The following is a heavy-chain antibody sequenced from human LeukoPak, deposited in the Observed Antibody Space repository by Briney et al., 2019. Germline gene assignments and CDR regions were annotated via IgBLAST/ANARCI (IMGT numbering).Heavy chain of an antibody. CDR1: GYSFTNYW. CDR2: IYPGDSDA. Sequence: PGESLKISCKGSGYSFTNYWIVWVRQMPGKGLEWMGIIYPGDSDAKYSPSFQGHVTMSADKSINTAYLQWSSLKASDSAMYYCARLDSDKAAVAIWGRGTMVTVSS. J-gene: IGHJ3*02. V-gene: IGHV5-51*01. CDR3: ARLDSDKAAVAI. D-gene: IGHD6-13*01.